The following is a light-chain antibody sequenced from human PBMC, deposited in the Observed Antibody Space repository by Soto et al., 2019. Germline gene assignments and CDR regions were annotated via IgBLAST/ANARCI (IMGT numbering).Light chain of an antibody. CDR3: QQCGSSPET. CDR2: GAS. CDR1: QSVSSY. V-gene: IGKV1-39*01. Sequence: EIQMTQSPSSLSVSAEERATITCRASQSVSSYLAWYQQKPGKAPRLLIFGASSRASGVPARFSGSRSGPDFTLTISSLQPEDFATYYCQQCGSSPETFGQGTKVDIK. J-gene: IGKJ1*01.